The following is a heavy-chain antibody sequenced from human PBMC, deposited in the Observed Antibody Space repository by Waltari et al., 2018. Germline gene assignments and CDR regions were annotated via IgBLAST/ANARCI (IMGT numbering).Heavy chain of an antibody. CDR3: SRGGGGDWEWFDP. J-gene: IGHJ5*02. D-gene: IGHD2-21*02. Sequence: QVQLQESGPSLLKPSETLSLICTVSGGSISGFYWSWVRQPPGKGLDWIGYIYYTWSTTFNPSLKSRVTMLVYTSKNHFSLKLSSVTAAETAFYYCSRGGGGDWEWFDPRGQETLVTVSS. CDR1: GGSISGFY. CDR2: IYYTWST. V-gene: IGHV4-59*01.